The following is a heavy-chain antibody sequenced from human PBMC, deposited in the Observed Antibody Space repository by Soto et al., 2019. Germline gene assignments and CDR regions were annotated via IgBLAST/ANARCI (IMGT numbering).Heavy chain of an antibody. Sequence: ETLSLTCAVSGGSFTSNNWWTCVRQPPGQGLEWIGEIYRTGSTNYNPSLKSRVTISLDKSENQFSLKVTSLTAADTAVYYCASRDPGTSVDYWGQGTLVTVSS. D-gene: IGHD1-7*01. J-gene: IGHJ4*02. V-gene: IGHV4-4*02. CDR2: IYRTGST. CDR1: GGSFTSNNW. CDR3: ASRDPGTSVDY.